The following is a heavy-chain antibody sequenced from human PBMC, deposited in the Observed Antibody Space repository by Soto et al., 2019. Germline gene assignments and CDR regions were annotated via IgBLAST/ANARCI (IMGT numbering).Heavy chain of an antibody. Sequence: SETLSLTCAVSGYSISSGYYWGWIRQPPGKGLEWIGSIYHSGSTYYNPSLKSRVTISVDTSKNQFSLKLSSVTAAGTAVYYCARDRRVLRFLEWLNKNWFDPWGQGTLVTVSS. CDR2: IYHSGST. D-gene: IGHD3-3*01. J-gene: IGHJ5*02. CDR1: GYSISSGYY. V-gene: IGHV4-38-2*02. CDR3: ARDRRVLRFLEWLNKNWFDP.